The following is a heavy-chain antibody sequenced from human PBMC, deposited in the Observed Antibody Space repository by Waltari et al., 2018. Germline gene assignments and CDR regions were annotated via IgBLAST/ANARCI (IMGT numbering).Heavy chain of an antibody. CDR2: INSDGSST. D-gene: IGHD3-22*01. CDR3: ARDRRPYYYDSSGYNMDV. Sequence: EVQLVESGGGLVQPGGSLRLSCAASGFTFSSYWMHWVRQAPGKGLVWVSRINSDGSSTRYADSVKGRFTISRDNAKSTLYLQMNSLRAEDTAVYYCARDRRPYYYDSSGYNMDVWGQGTTVTVSS. CDR1: GFTFSSYW. V-gene: IGHV3-74*01. J-gene: IGHJ6*02.